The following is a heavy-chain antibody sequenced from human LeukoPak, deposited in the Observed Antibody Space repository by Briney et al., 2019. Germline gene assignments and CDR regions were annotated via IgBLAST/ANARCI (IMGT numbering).Heavy chain of an antibody. V-gene: IGHV3-7*01. J-gene: IGHJ4*02. CDR1: GFTFSHHW. CDR2: IKEDGSEK. D-gene: IGHD3-3*01. CDR3: ARLNWNYADY. Sequence: GGSLRLSCTASGFTFSHHWMTWVRQAPGKGLEWVANIKEDGSEKDYVDSVKGRFTISRDNGKNSLYLQMNSLRGEDTAVYYCARLNWNYADYWGQGTLVTVST.